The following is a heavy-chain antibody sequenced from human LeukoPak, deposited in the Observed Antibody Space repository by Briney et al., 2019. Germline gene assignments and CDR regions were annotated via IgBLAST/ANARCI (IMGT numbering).Heavy chain of an antibody. V-gene: IGHV3-11*04. CDR1: GFTFSDYY. Sequence: GGSLRLSCAASGFTFSDYYMSWIRQAPGKGLEWVSYISSSGSTIYYADSVKGRFTISRDNAKNSLYLQMNSLRAEDTAVYYCARDYDAYCGGDCYMYYFDYWGQGTLVTVSS. J-gene: IGHJ4*02. CDR3: ARDYDAYCGGDCYMYYFDY. D-gene: IGHD2-21*01. CDR2: ISSSGSTI.